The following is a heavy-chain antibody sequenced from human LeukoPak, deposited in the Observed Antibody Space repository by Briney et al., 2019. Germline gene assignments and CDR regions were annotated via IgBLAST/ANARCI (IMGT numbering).Heavy chain of an antibody. V-gene: IGHV1-8*03. CDR2: MNPNSGNT. Sequence: GASVKVSCKASGYTFTSYDINRVRQATGQGLEWMGWMNPNSGNTGYAQKFQSRVTITRNTSISTAYMELSSLRSEDTAVYYCARGGGSWYYDWARDGWFDPWGQGTLVTVSS. CDR1: GYTFTSYD. D-gene: IGHD3-22*01. J-gene: IGHJ5*02. CDR3: ARGGGSWYYDWARDGWFDP.